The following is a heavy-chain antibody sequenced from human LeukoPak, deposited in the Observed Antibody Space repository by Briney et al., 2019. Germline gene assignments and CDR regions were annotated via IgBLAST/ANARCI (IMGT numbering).Heavy chain of an antibody. CDR3: ARSRALFSGWLNYYYYYMDV. CDR1: GDSVSSNSAA. Sequence: SQTLSLTCAISGDSVSSNSAAWNWIRQSPSRGLEWLGRTYYRSKWYNDYAVSVKSRITINPDTSKNQFSLQLNSATPEDTAVYYCARSRALFSGWLNYYYYYMDVWGKGTTVTVSS. D-gene: IGHD6-19*01. J-gene: IGHJ6*03. CDR2: TYYRSKWYN. V-gene: IGHV6-1*01.